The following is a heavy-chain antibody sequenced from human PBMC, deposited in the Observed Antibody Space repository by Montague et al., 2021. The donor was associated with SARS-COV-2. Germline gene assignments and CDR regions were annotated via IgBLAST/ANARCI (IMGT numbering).Heavy chain of an antibody. D-gene: IGHD3-10*01. Sequence: SETLSLTCTVSGGSISSYYWSWIRQSPGKGLEWIGYIYYSGSTNYNPSLKSRVTISVDTSKNQFSLKLSSVTAADTAVYYCARARSGRLFDYWGQGTLVTVSS. CDR2: IYYSGST. J-gene: IGHJ4*02. CDR1: GGSISSYY. V-gene: IGHV4-59*01. CDR3: ARARSGRLFDY.